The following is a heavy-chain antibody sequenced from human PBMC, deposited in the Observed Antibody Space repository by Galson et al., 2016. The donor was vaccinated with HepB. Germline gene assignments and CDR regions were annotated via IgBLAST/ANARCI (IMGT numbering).Heavy chain of an antibody. CDR3: ARQPPPGDAPDL. Sequence: SETLSLTCFVSGFSVRGSNYHWGWIRQSPGKGLEWVGSITYSGTTYYNPSLKSRVTVSVDTSRDHFSLMLESVTAAATAVYYCARQPPPGDAPDLWGQGTLVTVSS. J-gene: IGHJ5*02. V-gene: IGHV4-39*01. CDR2: ITYSGTT. D-gene: IGHD4-17*01. CDR1: GFSVRGSNYH.